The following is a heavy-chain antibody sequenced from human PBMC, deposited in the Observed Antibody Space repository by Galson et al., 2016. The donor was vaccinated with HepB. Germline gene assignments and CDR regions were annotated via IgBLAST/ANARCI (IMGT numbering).Heavy chain of an antibody. J-gene: IGHJ2*01. Sequence: SLRLSCAASGFSVSNNYMTWVRQAPGKGLEWVAALYGDGSTYYADSVKGRLTISRDNSKNTLYLQLNSLRAEDTAVYYCARVVSPPAWYFDLWGRGTVVTASS. CDR2: LYGDGST. CDR3: ARVVSPPAWYFDL. CDR1: GFSVSNNY. V-gene: IGHV3-53*01.